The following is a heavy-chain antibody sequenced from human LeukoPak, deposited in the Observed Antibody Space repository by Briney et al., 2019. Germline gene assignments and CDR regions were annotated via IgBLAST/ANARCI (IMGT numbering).Heavy chain of an antibody. CDR1: GYSISSGYY. J-gene: IGHJ4*02. CDR3: ARYYSGNYRL. D-gene: IGHD3-22*01. CDR2: IYHSGRT. V-gene: IGHV4-38-2*02. Sequence: PSETLSLTCTVSGYSISSGYYWGWIRQPPGKGLEWIGSIYHSGRTFYNPSLKSRVTISVDTSKNQFSLKLSSVTAADTAVYYCARYYSGNYRLWGQGTLVTVSA.